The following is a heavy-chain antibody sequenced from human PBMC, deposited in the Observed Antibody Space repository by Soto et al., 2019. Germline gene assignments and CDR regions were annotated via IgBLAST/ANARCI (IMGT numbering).Heavy chain of an antibody. J-gene: IGHJ6*03. Sequence: EVQLVESGGGLVQPGGSLRLSCAASGFTFNNYWLHWVRQAPGKGLVWVSRINGDGSNTNYADSVTGRFTISRDNAKNTGYLQMNSLRAEDTAVYYCARGARGLYYMDVWGKGTTVTVSS. V-gene: IGHV3-74*01. CDR3: ARGARGLYYMDV. CDR2: INGDGSNT. CDR1: GFTFNNYW.